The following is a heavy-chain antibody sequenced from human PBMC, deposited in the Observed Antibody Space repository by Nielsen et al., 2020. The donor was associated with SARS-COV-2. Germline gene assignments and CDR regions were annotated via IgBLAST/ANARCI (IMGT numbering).Heavy chain of an antibody. CDR1: GGSISSYY. V-gene: IGHV4-59*13. CDR3: ARTVGQWLALYYYYGMDV. J-gene: IGHJ6*02. Sequence: SETLSLTCTVSGGSISSYYWSWIRQPPGKGLEWIGYIYYSGSTNYNPSLKSRVTISVDTSKNQFSLKLSSVTAADTAVYYCARTVGQWLALYYYYGMDVWGQGTTVTVSS. CDR2: IYYSGST. D-gene: IGHD6-19*01.